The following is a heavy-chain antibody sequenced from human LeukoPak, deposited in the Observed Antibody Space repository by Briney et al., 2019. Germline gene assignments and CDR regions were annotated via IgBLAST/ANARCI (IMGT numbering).Heavy chain of an antibody. CDR2: ISAYNGNT. CDR1: GYTFTSYA. V-gene: IGHV1-18*01. CDR3: ARGRVNTAMVTRAWFDP. Sequence: EASVKVSCKASGYTFTSYAMNWLRQAPGQGLEWMGWISAYNGNTNYVQKLQGRVTMTTDTSTSTAYMELRSLRSDDTAVYYCARGRVNTAMVTRAWFDPWGQGTLVTVSS. D-gene: IGHD5-18*01. J-gene: IGHJ5*02.